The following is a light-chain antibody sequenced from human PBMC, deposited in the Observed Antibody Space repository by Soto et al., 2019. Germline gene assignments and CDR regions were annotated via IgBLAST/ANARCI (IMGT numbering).Light chain of an antibody. CDR3: CSYAGSYV. J-gene: IGLJ1*01. CDR1: SSDVGGYNY. Sequence: QSALTQPRSVSGSPGQSVTISCTGTSSDVGGYNYVSWYQQHPGKAPKLMIYDVSKRPSGVPDRFSGSKSSNTASLTISGLQAEDEADYYCCSYAGSYVFGTGTKVT. CDR2: DVS. V-gene: IGLV2-11*01.